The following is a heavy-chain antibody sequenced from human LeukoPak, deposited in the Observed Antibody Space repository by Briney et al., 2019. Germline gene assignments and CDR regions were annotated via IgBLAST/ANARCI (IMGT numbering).Heavy chain of an antibody. J-gene: IGHJ2*01. CDR2: INHSGST. CDR1: GGSFSGYY. V-gene: IGHV4-34*01. D-gene: IGHD2-2*01. Sequence: SETLSLTCAVYGGSFSGYYWSWIRQPPGKGLEWIGEINHSGSTNYNPSLKSRVTVSVDTSKNQFSLKLSSVTAADTAVYYCARRGGQLRRYWYFDLWGRGTLVTVSS. CDR3: ARRGGQLRRYWYFDL.